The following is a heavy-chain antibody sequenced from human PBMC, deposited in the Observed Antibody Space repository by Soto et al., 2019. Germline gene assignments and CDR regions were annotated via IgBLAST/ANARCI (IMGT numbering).Heavy chain of an antibody. Sequence: GGSLRLSCAASGFPFSSYSLNWVRQAPGKGLEWVSSISISSSYIYYADSVKSRLTISRDNAKNSLYLQMNSLRAEDTAVYYCARDHSLRVVGATDLDYWGQGTLVTVSS. CDR2: ISISSSYI. CDR1: GFPFSSYS. D-gene: IGHD1-26*01. V-gene: IGHV3-21*01. J-gene: IGHJ4*02. CDR3: ARDHSLRVVGATDLDY.